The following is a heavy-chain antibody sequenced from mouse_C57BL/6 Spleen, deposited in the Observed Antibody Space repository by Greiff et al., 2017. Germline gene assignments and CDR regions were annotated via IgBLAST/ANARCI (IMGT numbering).Heavy chain of an antibody. V-gene: IGHV3-6*01. CDR1: GYSITSGYY. Sequence: ESGPGLVKPSQSLSLTCSVTGYSITSGYYWNWIRQFPGNKLEWMGYISYDGSNNYNPSLKNRISITRDTSKNQFFLKLNSVTTEDTATYYCAREGAVVDYYAMDYWGQGTSVTVSS. CDR3: AREGAVVDYYAMDY. J-gene: IGHJ4*01. D-gene: IGHD1-1*01. CDR2: ISYDGSN.